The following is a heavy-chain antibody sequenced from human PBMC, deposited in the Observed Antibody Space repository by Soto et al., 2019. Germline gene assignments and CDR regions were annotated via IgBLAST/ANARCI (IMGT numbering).Heavy chain of an antibody. J-gene: IGHJ5*02. CDR1: RGSISRYY. Sequence: QVQLQESGPRLVKPSETLSLTCTVSRGSISRYYFSWIRQPPGKGLEWIGYLYYSGSSTYNPSLRRRVPISVDTPKNQISLKLNSVTAADTAVYFCVGSPGGLGWFDPWGLGILVTVSS. V-gene: IGHV4-59*08. D-gene: IGHD6-19*01. CDR3: VGSPGGLGWFDP. CDR2: LYYSGSS.